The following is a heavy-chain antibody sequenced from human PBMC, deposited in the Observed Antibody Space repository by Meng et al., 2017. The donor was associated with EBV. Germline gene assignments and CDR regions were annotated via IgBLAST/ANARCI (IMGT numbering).Heavy chain of an antibody. Sequence: QVQLQESGPGLVKPSXXLSLTCTVSGGSVNNESYYWGWIRQPPGKGLEYIGYIYYTGSTNSNSSLKSRVTISLDKSKNQFSLKLTSLTAADTAIYYCARGDYTNYPRWFDPWGQGTLATVSS. CDR2: IYYTGST. CDR3: ARGDYTNYPRWFDP. V-gene: IGHV4-61*01. D-gene: IGHD4-11*01. CDR1: GGSVNNESYY. J-gene: IGHJ5*02.